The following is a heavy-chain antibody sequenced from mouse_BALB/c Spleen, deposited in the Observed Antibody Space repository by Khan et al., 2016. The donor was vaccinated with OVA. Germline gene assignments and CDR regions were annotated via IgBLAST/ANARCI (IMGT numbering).Heavy chain of an antibody. CDR3: TRSTDYDNPYAMDY. J-gene: IGHJ4*01. V-gene: IGHV1S136*01. CDR1: GYTFTSYV. CDR2: INPYNDGT. Sequence: EVQLQESGPELVKPGASVKMSCKASGYTFTSYVMHWVKQKPGQGLEWIGYINPYNDGTKYTETFKGKATLTSDKSSSTSYMELSSLTSEDSAVYYCTRSTDYDNPYAMDYWGQGTSVTVSS. D-gene: IGHD2-1*01.